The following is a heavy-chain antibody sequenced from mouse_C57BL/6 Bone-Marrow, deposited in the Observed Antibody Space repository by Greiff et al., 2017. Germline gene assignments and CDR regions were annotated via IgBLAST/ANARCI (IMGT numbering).Heavy chain of an antibody. Sequence: QVQLKQPGAELVMPGASVKLSCKASGYTFTSYWMHWVKQRPGQGLEWIGEIDPSDSYTNYHQKFKGKSTLTVDKSSSTAYMQLISLTSEDSAVYYCARPFAYWGQGTLVTVSA. CDR2: IDPSDSYT. CDR1: GYTFTSYW. J-gene: IGHJ3*01. CDR3: ARPFAY. V-gene: IGHV1-69*01.